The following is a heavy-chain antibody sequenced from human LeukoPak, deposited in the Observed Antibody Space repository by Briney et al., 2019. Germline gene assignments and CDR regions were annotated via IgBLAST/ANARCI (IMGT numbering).Heavy chain of an antibody. V-gene: IGHV1-46*01. CDR2: INPSGGST. Sequence: ASVKVSCKASGYTFTSYYMHWVRQAPGQGLEWMGVINPSGGSTSYAQKFQGRVTMTRDRSTSTVYMELRSLRSDETAVYYCARDSGVSAVAGNFDYWGQGTLVTVSS. CDR3: ARDSGVSAVAGNFDY. D-gene: IGHD6-19*01. J-gene: IGHJ4*02. CDR1: GYTFTSYY.